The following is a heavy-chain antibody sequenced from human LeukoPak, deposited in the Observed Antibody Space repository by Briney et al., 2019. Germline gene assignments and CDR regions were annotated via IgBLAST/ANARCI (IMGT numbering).Heavy chain of an antibody. J-gene: IGHJ1*01. V-gene: IGHV4-39*07. D-gene: IGHD4/OR15-4a*01. CDR3: ASANPNADYFQH. CDR1: GGSISSRSYY. Sequence: PSETLSLTCTVSGGSISSRSYYWGWIRQPPGKGLEWIGTISYSGSTYYNPSLKSRVTISVDTSKNQFSLRLSSVTAADTAVYYCASANPNADYFQHWGQGTLVTVSS. CDR2: ISYSGST.